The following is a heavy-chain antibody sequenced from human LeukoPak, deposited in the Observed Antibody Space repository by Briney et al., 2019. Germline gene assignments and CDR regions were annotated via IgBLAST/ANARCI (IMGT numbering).Heavy chain of an antibody. CDR3: ARVSDCSSTSCYAPRWFDP. CDR1: GYTLTELS. CDR2: FDPEDGET. V-gene: IGHV1-24*01. D-gene: IGHD2-2*01. Sequence: VASVKVSCKVSGYTLTELSMHWVRQAPGKGLEWMGGFDPEDGETIYAQKFQGRVTMTRDTSTSTVYMELSSLRSEDTAVYYCARVSDCSSTSCYAPRWFDPWGQGTLVTVSS. J-gene: IGHJ5*02.